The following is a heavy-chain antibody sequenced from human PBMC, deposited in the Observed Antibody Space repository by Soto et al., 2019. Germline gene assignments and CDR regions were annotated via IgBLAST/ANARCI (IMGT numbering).Heavy chain of an antibody. V-gene: IGHV6-1*01. Sequence: SQTLSLTCAISGNSASSNSAAWNWIRQSPSRGLEWLGRTYYRSKWYNDYAVSVKSRITINPDTSKNQFSLQLNSVTPEDTAVYYCARDPGPQLGPFALYGMDVWGQGTTVTVSS. CDR3: ARDPGPQLGPFALYGMDV. CDR2: TYYRSKWYN. J-gene: IGHJ6*02. D-gene: IGHD6-13*01. CDR1: GNSASSNSAA.